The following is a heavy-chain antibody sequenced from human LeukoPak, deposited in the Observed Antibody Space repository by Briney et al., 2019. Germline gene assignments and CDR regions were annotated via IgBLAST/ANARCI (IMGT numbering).Heavy chain of an antibody. CDR1: GYTFTSNY. CDR3: ARPGSGSYALDY. CDR2: ISPSGGST. V-gene: IGHV1-46*01. Sequence: ASAKVSCKAFGYTFTSNYMHWVRQAPGQGPEWMGVISPSGGSTTYAQKFQGRVTLTRDMSTSTDYLELSSLRSEDTAVYYCARPGSGSYALDYWGQGTLVTVSS. D-gene: IGHD3-10*01. J-gene: IGHJ4*02.